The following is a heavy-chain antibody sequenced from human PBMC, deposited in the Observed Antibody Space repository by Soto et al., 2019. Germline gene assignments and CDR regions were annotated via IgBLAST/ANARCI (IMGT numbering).Heavy chain of an antibody. CDR2: ISYDGSNK. CDR3: AKGRTRYIAQQLVPEYFQH. Sequence: GGSLRLSCAASGFTFSSYGMHWVRQAPGKGLEWVAVISYDGSNKYYADSVKGRFTISRDNSKNTLYLQMNSMRAEDTAVYYCAKGRTRYIAQQLVPEYFQHWGQGTLVTVSS. V-gene: IGHV3-30*18. CDR1: GFTFSSYG. J-gene: IGHJ1*01. D-gene: IGHD6-13*01.